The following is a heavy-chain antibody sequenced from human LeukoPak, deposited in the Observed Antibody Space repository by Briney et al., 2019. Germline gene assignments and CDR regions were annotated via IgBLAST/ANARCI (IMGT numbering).Heavy chain of an antibody. CDR2: IIPIFGTA. CDR3: ARGTGANGDAFDI. CDR1: GGTFSSYA. Sequence: SVKVSCKASGGTFSSYAISWVRQAPGQGLEWMGGIIPIFGTANYAQKFQGRVTITAVKSTSTAYMELSSLRSEDTAVYYCARGTGANGDAFDIWGQGTMVTVSS. D-gene: IGHD7-27*01. J-gene: IGHJ3*02. V-gene: IGHV1-69*06.